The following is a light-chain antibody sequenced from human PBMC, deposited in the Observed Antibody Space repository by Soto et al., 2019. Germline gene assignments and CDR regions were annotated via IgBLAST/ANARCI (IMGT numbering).Light chain of an antibody. CDR3: QQRSNWART. Sequence: EIVMTQSPATLSVSPGERATLSCRASQSVSSNLAWYQQKPGQAPRLLIYGASTRATGIPARFSGSGSGTEFTLTISSLEPEDFAVYYCQQRSNWARTFGQGTKVDI. J-gene: IGKJ1*01. V-gene: IGKV3-15*01. CDR2: GAS. CDR1: QSVSSN.